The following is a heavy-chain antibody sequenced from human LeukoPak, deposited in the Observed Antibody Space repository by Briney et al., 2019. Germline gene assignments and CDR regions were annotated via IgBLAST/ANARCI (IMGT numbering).Heavy chain of an antibody. CDR3: ARSIAVAGDFDY. Sequence: SQTLSLTCAISGDSVSSNSVTWNWIRQSPSRGLEWLGRTYYRSTWYNDYAVSVRGRITVNPDTSKNQFSLQLNSVTPEDTAVYYCARSIAVAGDFDYWGQGTLVTVSS. J-gene: IGHJ4*02. CDR2: TYYRSTWYN. D-gene: IGHD6-19*01. CDR1: GDSVSSNSVT. V-gene: IGHV6-1*01.